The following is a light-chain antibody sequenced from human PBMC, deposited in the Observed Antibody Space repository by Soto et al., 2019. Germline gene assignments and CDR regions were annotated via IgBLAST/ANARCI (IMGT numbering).Light chain of an antibody. J-gene: IGKJ1*01. Sequence: DIQMTQSPSPLSASVGDKVTITCRASQGIVRWLAWYQQKPGKAPKLLIYDASSLESGVPSRFSGSGAGTEFTLTINSLQPDDFATYYCQHYNSYSEAFGQGTKVDIK. V-gene: IGKV1-5*01. CDR1: QGIVRW. CDR2: DAS. CDR3: QHYNSYSEA.